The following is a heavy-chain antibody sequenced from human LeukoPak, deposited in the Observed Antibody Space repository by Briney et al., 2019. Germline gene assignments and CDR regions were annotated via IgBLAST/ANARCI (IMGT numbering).Heavy chain of an antibody. Sequence: ASEKVSCKASGYTFTNYGIYWVRQAPGQGLEWVDWISAYNGNTNYAHKLQGRVTVTTDTSTSTAYMELRSLRSDDTAIYYCARAEGVVVAAHIDVWGKGTTVTVS. D-gene: IGHD2-15*01. J-gene: IGHJ6*03. V-gene: IGHV1-18*01. CDR3: ARAEGVVVAAHIDV. CDR2: ISAYNGNT. CDR1: GYTFTNYG.